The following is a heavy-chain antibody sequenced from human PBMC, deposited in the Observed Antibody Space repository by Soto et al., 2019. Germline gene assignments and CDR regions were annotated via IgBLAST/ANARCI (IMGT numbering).Heavy chain of an antibody. Sequence: SETLSLTCTVSGGSISGDYWSWIRQPPGKGLEWIGYIYYSGSTNYNPSLKSRVTISVDTSKNQFSLKLSSVTAADTAVYYCARQVGGWAPWYFDYWGQGTLVTVSS. D-gene: IGHD6-19*01. J-gene: IGHJ4*02. V-gene: IGHV4-59*08. CDR3: ARQVGGWAPWYFDY. CDR2: IYYSGST. CDR1: GGSISGDY.